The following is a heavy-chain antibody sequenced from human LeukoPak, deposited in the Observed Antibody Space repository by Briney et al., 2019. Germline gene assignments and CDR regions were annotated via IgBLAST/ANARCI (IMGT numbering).Heavy chain of an antibody. CDR3: ARRLCSGGSCYSDY. CDR1: GYRFTTYW. D-gene: IGHD2-15*01. V-gene: IGHV5-51*01. CDR2: INPGDSDT. J-gene: IGHJ4*01. Sequence: RVESLKIYCKGSGYRFTTYWIGWVRQMPGKGLEWMGVINPGDSDTRYSPSFQGQVTISAGKSISTAYLQWSSLKAPDTAMYYCARRLCSGGSCYSDYWGYRTLVTVSS.